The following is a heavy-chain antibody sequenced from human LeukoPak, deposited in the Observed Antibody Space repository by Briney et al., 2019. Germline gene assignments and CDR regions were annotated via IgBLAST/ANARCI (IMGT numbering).Heavy chain of an antibody. D-gene: IGHD6-13*01. CDR3: ARVAAAGQLVYYYYYYMDV. V-gene: IGHV1-8*01. CDR2: MNPNSGNT. J-gene: IGHJ6*03. CDR1: GYTFTSYD. Sequence: ASVKVSCKASGYTFTSYDINWVRQATGQGLEWMGWMNPNSGNTGYAQKFQGRVTMTRNTSISTAYMELSSLRTEDTAVYYCARVAAAGQLVYYYYYYMDVWGKGTTVTISS.